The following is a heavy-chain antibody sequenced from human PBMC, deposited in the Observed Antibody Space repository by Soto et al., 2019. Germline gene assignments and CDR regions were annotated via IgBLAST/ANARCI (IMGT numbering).Heavy chain of an antibody. D-gene: IGHD6-19*01. CDR2: IIPIFGTA. V-gene: IGHV1-69*01. Sequence: QGLEWMGGIIPIFGTANYAQKFQGRVTITADESTSTAYMELSSLRSEDTAVYYCARETERWQYLFDPWGQGTLVSVSS. CDR3: ARETERWQYLFDP. J-gene: IGHJ5*02.